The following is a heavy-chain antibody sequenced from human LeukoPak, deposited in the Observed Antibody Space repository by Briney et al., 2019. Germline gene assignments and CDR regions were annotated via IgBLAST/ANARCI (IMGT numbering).Heavy chain of an antibody. CDR3: TRQWHTPSDY. V-gene: IGHV3-74*03. J-gene: IGHJ4*02. CDR1: GFIFSSYW. D-gene: IGHD6-19*01. Sequence: GGSLRLSCAAPGFIFSSYWMHWVRQKPGEGPLWLSRINGDGTSTAYAHSVQGRFIISRDNAKNTLYLQMNSLRVDDTAVYYCTRQWHTPSDYWGQGTVVTVSS. CDR2: INGDGTST.